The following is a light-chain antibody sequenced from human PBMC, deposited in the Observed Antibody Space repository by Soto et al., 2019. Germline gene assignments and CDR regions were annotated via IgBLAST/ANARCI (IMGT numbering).Light chain of an antibody. Sequence: DIQMTQSPSTLSAYVGDRVTITCRASQSISSWLAWYQQKPGKAPKLLIYKASSLESGVPSRLSGSGSGTEFSHTINSLQPEDLASYYSQQDNSNPRTVGQGTNVDIK. J-gene: IGKJ1*01. CDR1: QSISSW. V-gene: IGKV1-5*03. CDR3: QQDNSNPRT. CDR2: KAS.